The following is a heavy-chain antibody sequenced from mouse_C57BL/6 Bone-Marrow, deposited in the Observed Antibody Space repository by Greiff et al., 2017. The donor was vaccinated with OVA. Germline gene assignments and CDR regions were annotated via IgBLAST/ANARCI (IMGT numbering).Heavy chain of an antibody. Sequence: QVQLQQSGAELAKPGASVKLSCKASGYTFTSYWMHWVKQRPGQGLEWIGYINPSSGYTKYNQKFKDKATLTADKSSSTAYMQLSSLTYDDSAVYYCARGNYVPYYYAMDYWGQGTSGTVSS. J-gene: IGHJ4*01. V-gene: IGHV1-7*01. CDR3: ARGNYVPYYYAMDY. D-gene: IGHD2-1*01. CDR1: GYTFTSYW. CDR2: INPSSGYT.